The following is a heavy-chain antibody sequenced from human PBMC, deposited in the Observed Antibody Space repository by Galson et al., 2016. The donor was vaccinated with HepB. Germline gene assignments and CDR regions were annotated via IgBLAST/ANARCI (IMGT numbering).Heavy chain of an antibody. Sequence: PALVKPTQTLTLTCTFSGFSLNTSGVGVGWIRQPPGKALEWLALIYWDDDKHYSPSLKSRLTITKDTSRNQVVLTMTNMDPVDTATYYCAHRRRCITTSYLIDAFDIWGQGTMVTVSS. CDR3: AHRRRCITTSYLIDAFDI. D-gene: IGHD2-2*01. CDR1: GFSLNTSGVG. J-gene: IGHJ3*02. CDR2: IYWDDDK. V-gene: IGHV2-5*02.